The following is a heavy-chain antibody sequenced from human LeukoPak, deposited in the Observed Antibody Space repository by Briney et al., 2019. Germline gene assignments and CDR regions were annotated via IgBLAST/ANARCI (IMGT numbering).Heavy chain of an antibody. CDR1: GGSIGSYF. CDR2: NSGST. J-gene: IGHJ3*02. Sequence: SETLSLTCTVSGGSIGSYFWSWTRQPPGKGLEWIGYNSGSTKYNPSLKSRVTISVDTSKNQLSLKLSSVTAADTAVYYCARGRGYGGNYLRAFDIWGQGTMVSVSS. D-gene: IGHD1-26*01. CDR3: ARGRGYGGNYLRAFDI. V-gene: IGHV4-59*08.